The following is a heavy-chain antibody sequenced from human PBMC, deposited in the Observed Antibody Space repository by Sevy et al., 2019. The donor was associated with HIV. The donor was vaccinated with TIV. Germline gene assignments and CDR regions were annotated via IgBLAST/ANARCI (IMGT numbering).Heavy chain of an antibody. Sequence: GVSLRLSCAASGFTFSSYEMNWVRQAPGKGLEWVSYISSSGSTIYYADSVKGRFTISRDNAKNSLYLQMNSLRAEDTAVYYCARAGFIAVADNNWFDPWGQGTLVTVSS. CDR1: GFTFSSYE. J-gene: IGHJ5*02. V-gene: IGHV3-48*03. CDR3: ARAGFIAVADNNWFDP. D-gene: IGHD6-19*01. CDR2: ISSSGSTI.